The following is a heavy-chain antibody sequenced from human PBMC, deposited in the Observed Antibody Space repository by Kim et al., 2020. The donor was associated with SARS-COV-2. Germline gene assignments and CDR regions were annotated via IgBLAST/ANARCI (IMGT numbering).Heavy chain of an antibody. D-gene: IGHD3-10*01. Sequence: PSLTCRVTIAVETSKNQYSLKLSSVTAADTAVYYCARHAIGESLNWFDHWGQGTLVTVSS. J-gene: IGHJ5*02. CDR3: ARHAIGESLNWFDH. V-gene: IGHV4-59*08.